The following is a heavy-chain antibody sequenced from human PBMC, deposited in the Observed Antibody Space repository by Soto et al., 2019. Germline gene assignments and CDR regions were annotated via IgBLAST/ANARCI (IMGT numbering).Heavy chain of an antibody. V-gene: IGHV3-23*01. Sequence: EVQLLESGGGLVQPGGSLRLSCAASGFTFSSYAMSWVRQAPGKGLEWVSAISGSGGSTYYADSVKGRFTISRDNSKNTLYLQMNRLRAVDTAVYYCAIGSYSFGEFGYYYYYGMDVWGQGTTVTVSS. CDR3: AIGSYSFGEFGYYYYYGMDV. J-gene: IGHJ6*02. D-gene: IGHD3-10*01. CDR2: ISGSGGST. CDR1: GFTFSSYA.